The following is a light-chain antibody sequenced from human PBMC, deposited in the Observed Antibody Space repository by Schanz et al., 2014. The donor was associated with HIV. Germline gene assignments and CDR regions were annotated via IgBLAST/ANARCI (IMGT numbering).Light chain of an antibody. Sequence: ETVLTQSPATLSLSPGERATLSCRASQSVSGYLNWYQQKPGQAPRLLIYGASTRATGIPDRFSGGGSGTEFTLTITSLQPDDSATYYCHQYATSSWTFGQGTKVEIK. V-gene: IGKV3-11*01. CDR3: HQYATSSWT. CDR1: QSVSGY. CDR2: GAS. J-gene: IGKJ1*01.